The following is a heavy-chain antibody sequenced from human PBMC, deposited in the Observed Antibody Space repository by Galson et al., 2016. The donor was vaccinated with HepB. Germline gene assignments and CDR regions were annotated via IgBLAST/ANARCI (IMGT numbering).Heavy chain of an antibody. V-gene: IGHV3-33*01. Sequence: SLRLSCAASGFSLNSYVMHWVRQAPGKGLEWAAVVWYDGSKKYYADSVKGRFTISRDISKNTLYLQMNNPRVEDTAVYYCARDEGEYSLFDSWGQGTQVTVSS. J-gene: IGHJ4*02. CDR1: GFSLNSYV. CDR3: ARDEGEYSLFDS. D-gene: IGHD5-18*01. CDR2: VWYDGSKK.